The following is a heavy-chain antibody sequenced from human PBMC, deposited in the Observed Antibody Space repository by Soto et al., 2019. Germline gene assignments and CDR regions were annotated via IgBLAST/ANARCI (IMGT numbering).Heavy chain of an antibody. CDR3: ARGLQSLFDY. J-gene: IGHJ4*02. Sequence: LRLSCAASGFTFGNYGMHWVRQAPGKGLEWVAVIWFDGNKQHYADSVKGRFTISRDNSKNTLYVQMTSLRAEDTAVYYCARGLQSLFDYWGQGTLVTVSS. CDR2: IWFDGNKQ. CDR1: GFTFGNYG. V-gene: IGHV3-33*01.